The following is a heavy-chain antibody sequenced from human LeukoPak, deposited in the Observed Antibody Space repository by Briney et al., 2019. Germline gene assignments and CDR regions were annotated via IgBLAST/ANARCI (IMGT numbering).Heavy chain of an antibody. CDR1: GGSISLSYYY. CDR3: ARRRDLYSGSYYPFDY. D-gene: IGHD1-26*01. Sequence: PSETLSLTCSVSGGSISLSYYYWGWFRHPPGNALEWIGSVYYSGTTSYNPSLKSRVTISVGISKNHFSLRLSSVTAADTAMYYCARRRDLYSGSYYPFDYWGQGTLVTVSS. J-gene: IGHJ4*02. CDR2: VYYSGTT. V-gene: IGHV4-39*07.